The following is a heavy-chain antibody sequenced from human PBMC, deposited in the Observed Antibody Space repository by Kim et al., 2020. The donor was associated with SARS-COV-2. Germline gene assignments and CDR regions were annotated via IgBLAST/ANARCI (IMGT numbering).Heavy chain of an antibody. V-gene: IGHV4-4*02. CDR2: VDHSGTT. CDR3: ARGVSSAWTLRAWFDP. D-gene: IGHD3-22*01. J-gene: IGHJ5*02. CDR1: GASISSSSC. Sequence: SETLSLICVVSGASISSSSCWSWVRQPPGKGLEWIGEVDHSGTTSYNVSLKSRVTISVDKSKNQFSLRLNSVSAADTAVYYCARGVSSAWTLRAWFDPSGQGTLVTVPP.